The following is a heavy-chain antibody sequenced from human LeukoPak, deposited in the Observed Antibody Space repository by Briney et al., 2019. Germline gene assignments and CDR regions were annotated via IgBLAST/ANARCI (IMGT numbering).Heavy chain of an antibody. CDR3: ARDSMVRGVITTRWFDP. J-gene: IGHJ5*02. CDR2: ISGSGSGT. V-gene: IGHV3-23*01. Sequence: GGSLRLSCAVSGFTFNNYAMSWVRQAPGKGLEWVSAISGSGSGTYYADSVKGRFTISRDNSKNTLYLQMNSLRAEDTAVYYCARDSMVRGVITTRWFDPWGQGTLVTVSS. D-gene: IGHD3-10*01. CDR1: GFTFNNYA.